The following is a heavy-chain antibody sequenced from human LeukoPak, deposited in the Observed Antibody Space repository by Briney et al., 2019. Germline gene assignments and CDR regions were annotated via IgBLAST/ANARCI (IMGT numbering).Heavy chain of an antibody. D-gene: IGHD6-13*01. Sequence: ASVKVSCKASGYTFTSYDINWVRQATGQGLEWMGWMNPNSGNTGYAQKIQGRVTMTRNTSIRTAYMELSSLRSEDTAVYYCARLASSSWPLYYYYGMDVWGQGTTVTVSS. J-gene: IGHJ6*02. V-gene: IGHV1-8*01. CDR2: MNPNSGNT. CDR3: ARLASSSWPLYYYYGMDV. CDR1: GYTFTSYD.